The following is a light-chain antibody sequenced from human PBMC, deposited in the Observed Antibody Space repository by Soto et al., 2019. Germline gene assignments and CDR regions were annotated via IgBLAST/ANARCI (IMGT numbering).Light chain of an antibody. CDR3: QSYGSSLSGPVV. CDR2: GNS. Sequence: QSVLTQSPSVSGDPGQRVTISCTGSSSNIGAGYDVHWYQQLPGTAPKLLIYGNSNRPSGVPDRFSGSKSGTSASLAITGLQAEDEADYYCQSYGSSLSGPVVFGGGTKLTVL. V-gene: IGLV1-40*01. J-gene: IGLJ2*01. CDR1: SSNIGAGYD.